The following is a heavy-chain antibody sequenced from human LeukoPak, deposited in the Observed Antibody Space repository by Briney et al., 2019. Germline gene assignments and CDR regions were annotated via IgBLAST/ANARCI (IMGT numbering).Heavy chain of an antibody. D-gene: IGHD3-3*01. CDR1: GFTVSRNY. CDR3: AKELYYDFWSGYYN. J-gene: IGHJ4*02. V-gene: IGHV3-30*02. CDR2: LRYDGSNK. Sequence: GGSLRLSCAASGFTVSRNYMSWVRQAPGKGLEGVAFLRYDGSNKYYADSVKGRFTISRDNSKNTPYLQMNSLRAEDTAVYYCAKELYYDFWSGYYNWGQGTLVTVSS.